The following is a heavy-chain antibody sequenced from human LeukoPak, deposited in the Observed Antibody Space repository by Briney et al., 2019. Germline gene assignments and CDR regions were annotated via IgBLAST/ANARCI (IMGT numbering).Heavy chain of an antibody. CDR3: AKSGGGGYSYALEPFDY. J-gene: IGHJ4*02. D-gene: IGHD5-18*01. Sequence: PGGSLRLSCAASGFTFDDYAMHWVRQAPGKGLEWVSGISWNSGSIGYADSVKGRFTISRDNAKNSLSLQMNSLRAEDTALYYCAKSGGGGYSYALEPFDYWGQGTLVTASS. CDR1: GFTFDDYA. CDR2: ISWNSGSI. V-gene: IGHV3-9*01.